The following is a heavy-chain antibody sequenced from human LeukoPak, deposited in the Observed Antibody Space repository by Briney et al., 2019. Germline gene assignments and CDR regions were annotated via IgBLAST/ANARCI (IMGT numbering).Heavy chain of an antibody. Sequence: GASVKVSCKASGYTFTGYYMHWVRQAPGQGLEWMGWINPNSGGTNYAQKLQGRVTMTTDTSTSTAYMELRSLRSDDTAVYYCARCLLWFGELQCNWFDPWGQGTLVTVSS. D-gene: IGHD3-10*01. CDR1: GYTFTGYY. CDR2: INPNSGGT. J-gene: IGHJ5*02. V-gene: IGHV1-2*02. CDR3: ARCLLWFGELQCNWFDP.